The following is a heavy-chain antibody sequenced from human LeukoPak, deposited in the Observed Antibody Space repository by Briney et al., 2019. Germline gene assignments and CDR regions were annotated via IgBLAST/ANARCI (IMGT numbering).Heavy chain of an antibody. CDR2: ISSTGGTT. CDR1: GITFSSYG. V-gene: IGHV3-23*01. Sequence: GALRLSCAASGITFSSYGMSWVRQAPGKGLEWVSSISSTGGTTYYADSVKGRFTISRDNSKNTLYLQMNSLRAEDTAIYYCAKNGDRGAYCTGGTCYPYFYYYMDVWGKGTTVTI. J-gene: IGHJ6*03. CDR3: AKNGDRGAYCTGGTCYPYFYYYMDV. D-gene: IGHD2-15*01.